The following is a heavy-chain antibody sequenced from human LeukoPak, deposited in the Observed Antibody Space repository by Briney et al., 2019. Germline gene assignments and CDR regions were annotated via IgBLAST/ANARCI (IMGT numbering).Heavy chain of an antibody. CDR2: IYYSGST. D-gene: IGHD4-23*01. J-gene: IGHJ4*02. CDR1: GGSVSSGSYY. CDR3: ARERHTTVVYNYFDY. V-gene: IGHV4-61*01. Sequence: SETLSLTCTVSGGSVSSGSYYWSWIRQPPGKGLEWIGYIYYSGSTNYNPSLKSRVTISVDTSKNQFSLKLSSVTAADTAVYYCARERHTTVVYNYFDYWGQGTLVTVSS.